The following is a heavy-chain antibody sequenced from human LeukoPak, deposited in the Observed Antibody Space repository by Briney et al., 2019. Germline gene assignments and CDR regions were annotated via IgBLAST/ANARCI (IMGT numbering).Heavy chain of an antibody. CDR2: IHYSGST. D-gene: IGHD3-10*01. V-gene: IGHV4-59*01. CDR1: GGSISSYY. J-gene: IGHJ3*02. CDR3: ARLLWFGELSQVKAFDI. Sequence: SETLSLTCTVSGGSISSYYWSWIRQPPGKGLEWIGYIHYSGSTNYNPSLKSRVTISVDTSKNQFSLKLSSVTAADTAVYYCARLLWFGELSQVKAFDIWGQGTMVTVSS.